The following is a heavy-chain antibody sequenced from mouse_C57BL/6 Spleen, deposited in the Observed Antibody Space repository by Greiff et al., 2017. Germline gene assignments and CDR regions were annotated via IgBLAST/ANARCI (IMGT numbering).Heavy chain of an antibody. Sequence: EVQLQQSGPELVKPGASVKISCKASGYTFTDYYMNWVKQSPGKSLEWIGDINPNNGGTSYNQKFKGKATLTVDKSSSTAYMELRSLTSEDSAVYYCARSEIYDGSYYAMDYWGQGTSVTVSS. D-gene: IGHD2-3*01. J-gene: IGHJ4*01. CDR3: ARSEIYDGSYYAMDY. V-gene: IGHV1-26*01. CDR1: GYTFTDYY. CDR2: INPNNGGT.